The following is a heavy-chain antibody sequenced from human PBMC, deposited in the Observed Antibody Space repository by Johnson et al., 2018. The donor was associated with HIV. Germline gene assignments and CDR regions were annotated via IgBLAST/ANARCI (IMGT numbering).Heavy chain of an antibody. V-gene: IGHV3-66*01. CDR1: GLSVSSNY. J-gene: IGHJ3*01. CDR2: IDSGGGT. Sequence: EQLVESGGGLVQPGGSLRLSCAASGLSVSSNYMTWVRQGPGKGLEWVSVIDSGGGTKYADSVTGRFIISRDNSKNTLYLQMNSLRAEDTAVYFSARGCRDGYTCDVFDVWGQGTGVTVSS. D-gene: IGHD5-24*01. CDR3: ARGCRDGYTCDVFDV.